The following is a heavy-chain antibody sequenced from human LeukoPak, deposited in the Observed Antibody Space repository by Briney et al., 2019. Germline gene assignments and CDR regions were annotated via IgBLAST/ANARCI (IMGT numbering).Heavy chain of an antibody. Sequence: PGRSLRLSCAASGFTFSSYAMHWVRQAPGKGLEWVAVISYDGSNKYYADSVKGRFTISRDNSKNTLYLQMNSLRAEDTAVYYCAKSPSRADRLVTRLDYWGQGTLVTVSS. CDR1: GFTFSSYA. CDR3: AKSPSRADRLVTRLDY. CDR2: ISYDGSNK. J-gene: IGHJ4*02. V-gene: IGHV3-30-3*01. D-gene: IGHD2-21*02.